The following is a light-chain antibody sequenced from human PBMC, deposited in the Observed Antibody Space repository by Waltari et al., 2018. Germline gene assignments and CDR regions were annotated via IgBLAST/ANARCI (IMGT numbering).Light chain of an antibody. CDR3: QEYKTYRT. J-gene: IGKJ1*01. Sequence: DIQMTQSPSTLSASVGERITITCRASQSIERWLAWYQQKPGKAPKLLIYKTSSLESGVASRFSGSGYVTEFTLTISSLQPDDLATYYCQEYKTYRTFGEGTKAEIK. CDR2: KTS. V-gene: IGKV1-5*03. CDR1: QSIERW.